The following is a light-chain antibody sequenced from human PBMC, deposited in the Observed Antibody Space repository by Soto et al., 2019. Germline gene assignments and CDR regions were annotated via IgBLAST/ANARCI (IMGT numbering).Light chain of an antibody. J-gene: IGKJ3*01. Sequence: DIQMTQSPSTLSASVGDRDTITCRASQSINSWLAWYQQKPGKAPRLLIYRASSLEGGVPSRFSGIGSGAEFTLTISSLQPDDFATYYCQHHDSYSGTFGPGTKVDIK. CDR3: QHHDSYSGT. CDR1: QSINSW. V-gene: IGKV1-5*03. CDR2: RAS.